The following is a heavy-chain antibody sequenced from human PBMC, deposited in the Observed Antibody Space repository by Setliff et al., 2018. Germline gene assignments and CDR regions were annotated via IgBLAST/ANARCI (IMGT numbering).Heavy chain of an antibody. CDR1: GGSFSGYY. J-gene: IGHJ6*02. D-gene: IGHD6-19*01. CDR2: INHSGST. V-gene: IGHV4-34*01. CDR3: ARRPSGGWYVYYYGMDV. Sequence: PSETLSLTCAVYGGSFSGYYWSWIRQPPGKGLEWIGEINHSGSTYYNPSLKSRVTISVDTSKNQFSLKLSSVTAADTAVYYCARRPSGGWYVYYYGMDVWGQGTTVTVLL.